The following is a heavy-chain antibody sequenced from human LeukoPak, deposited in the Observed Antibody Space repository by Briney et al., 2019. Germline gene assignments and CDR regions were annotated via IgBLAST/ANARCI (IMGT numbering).Heavy chain of an antibody. V-gene: IGHV4-39*07. CDR2: IFYNGST. Sequence: PSGTLSLTCTVSGGSIFTNDYFWGWIRRPPGKGLEWIGSIFYNGSTYYSPSFKTRVTISVDTSKNQYSLKLSSMTAADTAVYYCARGVPWPSDCWGQGTLVTVSS. J-gene: IGHJ4*02. CDR1: GGSIFTNDYF. D-gene: IGHD3-10*01. CDR3: ARGVPWPSDC.